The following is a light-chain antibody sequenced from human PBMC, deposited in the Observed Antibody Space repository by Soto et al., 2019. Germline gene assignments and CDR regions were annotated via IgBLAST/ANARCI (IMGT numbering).Light chain of an antibody. V-gene: IGLV2-14*01. CDR3: SSYISSITLYV. CDR1: SSDVGGYNY. J-gene: IGLJ1*01. CDR2: DVS. Sequence: QSALTQPASVSGSPGQSITISCTGTSSDVGGYNYVSWYQQHPGKAPKLMIYDVSNRPSGVSNRFSGSKSGNTASLTISGLQAEDEAASYCSSYISSITLYVFVTGTMVTVL.